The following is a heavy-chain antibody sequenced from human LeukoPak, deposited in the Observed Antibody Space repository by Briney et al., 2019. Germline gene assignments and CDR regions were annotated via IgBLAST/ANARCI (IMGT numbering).Heavy chain of an antibody. CDR1: GGSISSYY. V-gene: IGHV4-59*01. Sequence: PSETLSLTCTVSGGSISSYYWSWIRQPPGKGLEWIGYIYYSGSTNYNPSLKSRVTISVDTSKNQFSLKLSSVTAADTAVYYCARDGAGFPFDPWGQGTLVTVSS. D-gene: IGHD4/OR15-4a*01. CDR3: ARDGAGFPFDP. J-gene: IGHJ5*02. CDR2: IYYSGST.